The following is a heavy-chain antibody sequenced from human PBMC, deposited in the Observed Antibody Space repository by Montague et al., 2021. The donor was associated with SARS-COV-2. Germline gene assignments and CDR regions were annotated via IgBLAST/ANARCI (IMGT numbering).Heavy chain of an antibody. CDR2: IDPVGNT. V-gene: IGHV4-4*09. D-gene: IGHD4-17*01. CDR3: ASVHTVTYYFDY. Sequence: IDPVGNTKYKPCLDSRFTISVDTTNNQCSLKLSSVTAADTVVYYCASVHTVTYYFDYWGRGTLVTVSS. J-gene: IGHJ4*02.